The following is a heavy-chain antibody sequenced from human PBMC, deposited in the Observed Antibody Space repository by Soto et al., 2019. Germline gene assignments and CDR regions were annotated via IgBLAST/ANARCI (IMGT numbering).Heavy chain of an antibody. D-gene: IGHD3-22*01. Sequence: PGGSLRLSCAASGFTFSSYGMHWVRQAPGKRLEWVAVISYDGSNKYYADSVKGRFTISRDNSKNTLYLQMNSLRAEDTAVYYCAKAPGVHYYDSSGYLSYWGQGTLVTSPQ. V-gene: IGHV3-30*18. CDR1: GFTFSSYG. CDR3: AKAPGVHYYDSSGYLSY. CDR2: ISYDGSNK. J-gene: IGHJ4*02.